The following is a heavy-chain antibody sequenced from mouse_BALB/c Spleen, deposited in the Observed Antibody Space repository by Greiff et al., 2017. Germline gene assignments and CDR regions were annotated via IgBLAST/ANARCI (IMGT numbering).Heavy chain of an antibody. V-gene: IGHV14-3*02. CDR3: ARGYGSSLAWFAY. CDR2: IDPANGNT. J-gene: IGHJ3*01. CDR1: GFNIKDTY. Sequence: VQLQQSGAELVKPGASVKLSCTASGFNIKDTYMHWVKQRPEQGLEWIGRIDPANGNTKYDPKFQGKATITADTSSNTAYLQLSSLTSEDTAVYYCARGYGSSLAWFAYWGQGTLVTVSA. D-gene: IGHD1-1*01.